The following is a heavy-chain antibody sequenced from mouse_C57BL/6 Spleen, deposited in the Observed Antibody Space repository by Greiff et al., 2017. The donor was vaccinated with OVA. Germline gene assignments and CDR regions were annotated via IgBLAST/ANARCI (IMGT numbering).Heavy chain of an antibody. D-gene: IGHD6-1*01. CDR1: GYSITSGYY. CDR2: ISYDGSN. CDR3: ARGAGDFF. J-gene: IGHJ3*01. V-gene: IGHV3-6*01. Sequence: EVQLQQSGPGLVKPSQSLSLTCSVTGYSITSGYYWNWIRQFPGNKLEWMGYISYDGSNNYNPSLKNRISITRDTSKNQFFLKLNSVTTEDTATYYCARGAGDFFWGQGTLVTVSA.